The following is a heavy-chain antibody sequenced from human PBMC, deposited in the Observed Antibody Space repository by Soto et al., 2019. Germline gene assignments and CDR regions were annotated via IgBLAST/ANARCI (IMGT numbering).Heavy chain of an antibody. V-gene: IGHV3-30-3*01. J-gene: IGHJ5*02. Sequence: PGGSLRLSCASSGFTFNNYAMHWVRQAPGKGLEWVTFISYDGSNTYYADSVKGRFTISRDNSKSTLYLQMNSLRVEDTAVYYCARLRGFGVVPNWFDPWGQGTLVTGSS. D-gene: IGHD3-3*01. CDR3: ARLRGFGVVPNWFDP. CDR1: GFTFNNYA. CDR2: ISYDGSNT.